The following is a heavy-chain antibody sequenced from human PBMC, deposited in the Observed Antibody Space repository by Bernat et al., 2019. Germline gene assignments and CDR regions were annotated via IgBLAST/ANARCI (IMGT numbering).Heavy chain of an antibody. CDR2: IYYSGST. CDR1: GGSISSHY. V-gene: IGHV4-59*08. Sequence: QVQLQESGPGLVKPSETLSLTCTVSGGSISSHYWSWIRQPPGKGLEWIGYIYYSGSTNYNPSLKSRVTISVDTSKNQFSLKLSSVTAAGTAVYYCARRMVVAADDAFDIWGQGTMVTVSS. D-gene: IGHD2-15*01. CDR3: ARRMVVAADDAFDI. J-gene: IGHJ3*02.